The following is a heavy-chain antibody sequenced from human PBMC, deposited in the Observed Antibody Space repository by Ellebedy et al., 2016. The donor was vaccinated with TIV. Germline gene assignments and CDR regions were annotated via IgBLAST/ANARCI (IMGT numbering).Heavy chain of an antibody. J-gene: IGHJ3*02. V-gene: IGHV4-59*01. D-gene: IGHD1-26*01. Sequence: MPSETLSLTCIVSGGSISSYYWGWIRQPPGKGLEWIGYIYYSGSTNYNPSLKSRVTISVDTSKNQFSLKLSSVTAADTAVYYCARYSGSYFGDAFDIWGQGTMVTVSS. CDR1: GGSISSYY. CDR3: ARYSGSYFGDAFDI. CDR2: IYYSGST.